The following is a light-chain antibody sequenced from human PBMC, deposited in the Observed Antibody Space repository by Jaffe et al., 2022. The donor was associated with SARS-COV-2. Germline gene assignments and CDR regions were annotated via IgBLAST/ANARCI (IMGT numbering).Light chain of an antibody. J-gene: IGKJ2*01. CDR1: QSVRSY. Sequence: EIVMTQSPATLSVSPGESATLSCRASQSVRSYLAWYQQKPGQAPRLLIYGASTRATGIPARFSGRGSGTEFTLTISSLQSEDFAVYYCQQYNNWPMYTFGQGTKLEIK. CDR2: GAS. CDR3: QQYNNWPMYT. V-gene: IGKV3-15*01.